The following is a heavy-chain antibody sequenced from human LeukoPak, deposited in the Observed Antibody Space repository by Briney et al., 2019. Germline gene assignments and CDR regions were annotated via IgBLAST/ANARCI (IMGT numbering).Heavy chain of an antibody. Sequence: GGSLRLSCAASGFTFSSFAMSWVRQAPGKGLEWVSFIYSDNTHYSDSVKGRFTISRDNSKNTLYLQMNSLRAEDTAVYYCARRAGAYSHPYDYWGQGTLVTVSS. D-gene: IGHD4/OR15-4a*01. J-gene: IGHJ4*02. CDR3: ARRAGAYSHPYDY. V-gene: IGHV3-53*01. CDR2: IYSDNT. CDR1: GFTFSSFA.